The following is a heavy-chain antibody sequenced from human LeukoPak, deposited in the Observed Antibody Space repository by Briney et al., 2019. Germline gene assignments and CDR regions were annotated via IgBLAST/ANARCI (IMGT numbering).Heavy chain of an antibody. V-gene: IGHV1-2*06. D-gene: IGHD3-3*01. CDR2: INPNRGST. CDR3: ARDNYYDFWSGYSTHANNWFDP. CDR1: GYTFTGYY. Sequence: ASVKVSCKASGYTFTGYYMHWVRQAPGQGLEWMGRINPNRGSTNYAQKFQGRVTMTRDTSISTAYMELSRLRSDDTAVYYCARDNYYDFWSGYSTHANNWFDPWGQGTLVTVSS. J-gene: IGHJ5*02.